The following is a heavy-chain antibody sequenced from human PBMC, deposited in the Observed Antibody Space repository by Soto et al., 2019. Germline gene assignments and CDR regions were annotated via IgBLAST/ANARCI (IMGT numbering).Heavy chain of an antibody. CDR1: GGSISSYY. V-gene: IGHV4-59*01. J-gene: IGHJ3*02. D-gene: IGHD5-12*01. CDR3: ARGFVGLRRKRQGGLGAFDI. CDR2: IYYSGST. Sequence: LSLTCTVSGGSISSYYWSWIRQPPGKGLEWIGYIYYSGSTNYNPSLKSRVTISVDTSKNQFSLKLSSVTAADTAVYYCARGFVGLRRKRQGGLGAFDIWGQGTMVTVSS.